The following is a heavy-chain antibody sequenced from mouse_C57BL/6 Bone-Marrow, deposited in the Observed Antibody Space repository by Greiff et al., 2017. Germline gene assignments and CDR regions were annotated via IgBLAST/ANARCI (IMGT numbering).Heavy chain of an antibody. CDR1: GYTFTSYT. D-gene: IGHD1-1*02. V-gene: IGHV1-4*01. J-gene: IGHJ3*01. CDR3: APLSAWFAY. CDR2: INPSSGYT. Sequence: VKLMESGAELARPGASVKMSCKASGYTFTSYTMHWVKQRPGQGLEWIGYINPSSGYTKYNQKFKDKATLTADKSSSTAYMQLSSLTSEGSAVYYCAPLSAWFAYWGQGTLVTVSA.